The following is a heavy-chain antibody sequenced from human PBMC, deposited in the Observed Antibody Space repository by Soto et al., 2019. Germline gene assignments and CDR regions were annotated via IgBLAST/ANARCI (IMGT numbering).Heavy chain of an antibody. CDR3: AKWNGYGEY. J-gene: IGHJ4*02. CDR2: FSGGSGTT. Sequence: PVGSLRLSCAASGFSLSTYGVTWVRQAPGKGLEWVSGFSGGSGTTHYADSVKGRFSITRDNSKNTAHLQMNSLRVEDTAIYYCAKWNGYGEYWGQGTLVTVSS. D-gene: IGHD1-1*01. CDR1: GFSLSTYG. V-gene: IGHV3-23*01.